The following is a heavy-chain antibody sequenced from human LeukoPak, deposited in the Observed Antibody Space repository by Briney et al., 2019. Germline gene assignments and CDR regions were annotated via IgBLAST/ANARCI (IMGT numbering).Heavy chain of an antibody. CDR2: IYYSGST. CDR1: GGSISSSSYY. J-gene: IGHJ4*02. CDR3: ARVAGAGSGWYRPFDY. V-gene: IGHV4-39*01. Sequence: SETLSLTCTVSGGSISSSSYYWGWIRQPPGKGLEWIGSIYYSGSTYYNPSLKSRVTISVDTSKNQFSLKLSSVTAADTAVYYCARVAGAGSGWYRPFDYWGQGTLVTVSS. D-gene: IGHD6-19*01.